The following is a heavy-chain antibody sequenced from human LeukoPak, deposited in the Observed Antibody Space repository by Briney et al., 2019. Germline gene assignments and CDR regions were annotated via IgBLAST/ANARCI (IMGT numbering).Heavy chain of an antibody. CDR2: INPNSGGT. Sequence: ASVKVSCKASGYTFTGYYMHWVRQAPGQGLEWMGWINPNSGGTNYAQKFQGRVTMTRDTSISTAYMEPSRLRPDDTAVYYCARIYCSSTSCYSHLFDYWGQGTLVTVSS. V-gene: IGHV1-2*02. J-gene: IGHJ4*02. D-gene: IGHD2-2*02. CDR1: GYTFTGYY. CDR3: ARIYCSSTSCYSHLFDY.